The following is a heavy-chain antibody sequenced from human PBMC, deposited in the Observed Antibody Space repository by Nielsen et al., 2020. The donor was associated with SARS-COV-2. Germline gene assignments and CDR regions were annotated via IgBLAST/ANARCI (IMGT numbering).Heavy chain of an antibody. CDR1: GFTFGDYA. J-gene: IGHJ4*02. V-gene: IGHV3-49*03. Sequence: GGSLRLSCIASGFTFGDYAMSWFRQAPGKGLEWVGFIRSKAYGGTTEYAASVKGRFTISRDDSKSIAYLQMNSLKTEDTAVYYCTSLRITIFGVANPFDYWGQGTLVTVSS. CDR2: IRSKAYGGTT. CDR3: TSLRITIFGVANPFDY. D-gene: IGHD3-3*01.